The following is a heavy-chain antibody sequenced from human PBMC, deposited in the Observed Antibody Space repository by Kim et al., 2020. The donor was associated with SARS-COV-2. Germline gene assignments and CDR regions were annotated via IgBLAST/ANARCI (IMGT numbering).Heavy chain of an antibody. V-gene: IGHV4-39*01. D-gene: IGHD3-22*01. J-gene: IGHJ3*02. CDR1: GGSISSSSYY. CDR3: ARHPQWSLGGGGDEKYYYGSSEHDSRDKDAFDI. CDR2: IYYSGST. Sequence: SETLSLTCTVSGGSISSSSYYWGWIRQPPGKGLEWIGSIYYSGSTYYNPSLKSRVTISVDTSKNQFSLKLSSVTAADTAVYYCARHPQWSLGGGGDEKYYYGSSEHDSRDKDAFDIWGQGTMVTGSS.